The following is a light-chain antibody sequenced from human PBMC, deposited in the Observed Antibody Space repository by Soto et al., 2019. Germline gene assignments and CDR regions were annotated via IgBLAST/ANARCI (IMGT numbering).Light chain of an antibody. J-gene: IGLJ3*02. Sequence: QSVLTQPASVSGSPGQLITISCTGTSSDVGGYNYVSWYQQHPGKAPKLMIYDVSNRPSGVSNRFSGSKSGNTASLTISGLQAEDEADYYCSSYTSSSPPVFGGGTKLTVL. CDR1: SSDVGGYNY. V-gene: IGLV2-14*01. CDR2: DVS. CDR3: SSYTSSSPPV.